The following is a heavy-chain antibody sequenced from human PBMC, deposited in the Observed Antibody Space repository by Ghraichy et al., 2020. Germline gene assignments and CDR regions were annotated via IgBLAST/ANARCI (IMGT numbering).Heavy chain of an antibody. CDR2: IYFSGHT. D-gene: IGHD1-14*01. CDR1: GDSINSRGYS. Sequence: SETLSLTCAVSGDSINSRGYSWTWLRQPPGKNFEWIGYIYFSGHTYHNPSLKSRVTISVDKSKNQFSLNLTSVTAAATAVYYCARSQANGPAGYYFDSWGQGPLVTFSS. V-gene: IGHV4-30-2*01. CDR3: ARSQANGPAGYYFDS. J-gene: IGHJ4*02.